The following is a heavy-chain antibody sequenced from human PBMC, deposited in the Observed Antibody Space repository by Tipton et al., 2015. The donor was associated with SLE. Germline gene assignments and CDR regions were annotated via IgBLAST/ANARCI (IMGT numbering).Heavy chain of an antibody. V-gene: IGHV4-59*12. CDR3: ASYCTGGVCWGFQH. CDR1: GGTISSYY. D-gene: IGHD2-8*02. Sequence: TLSLTCTVSGGTISSYYWSWIRQPPGKGLEWIGYIYYSGSTNYNPSLKGRVTISVDTSKNQFSLKLSSVTAADTAVYYCASYCTGGVCWGFQHWGQGTLVTVSS. J-gene: IGHJ1*01. CDR2: IYYSGST.